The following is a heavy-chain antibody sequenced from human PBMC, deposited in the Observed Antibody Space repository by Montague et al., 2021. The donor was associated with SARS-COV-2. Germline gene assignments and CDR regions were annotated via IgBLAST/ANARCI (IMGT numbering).Heavy chain of an antibody. CDR1: AGSTGWCY. CDR3: ARAQNICFIANCVNYFGL. CDR2: VYDTGST. D-gene: IGHD1-1*01. V-gene: IGHV4-59*01. J-gene: IGHJ4*02. Sequence: SETLSLTCAVSAGSTGWCYWGWVRQTPGKGLDWIGYVYDTGSTKYNPSLKTRVTLSLDTPKNHFSLRLNSVTAADTAVYYCARAQNICFIANCVNYFGLWGLGALVSVSS.